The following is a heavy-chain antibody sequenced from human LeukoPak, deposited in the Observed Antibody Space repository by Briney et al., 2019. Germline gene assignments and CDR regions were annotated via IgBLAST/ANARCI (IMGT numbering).Heavy chain of an antibody. Sequence: SETLSLTCAVYGGSFSGYYRSWIRQPPGKGLEWIGEINHSGSTNYNPSLKSRVTISVDTSKNQFSLKLSSVTAADTAVYYCARLHNYYDSSGSNNWGQGTLVTVSS. CDR2: INHSGST. CDR3: ARLHNYYDSSGSNN. CDR1: GGSFSGYY. J-gene: IGHJ4*02. D-gene: IGHD3-22*01. V-gene: IGHV4-34*01.